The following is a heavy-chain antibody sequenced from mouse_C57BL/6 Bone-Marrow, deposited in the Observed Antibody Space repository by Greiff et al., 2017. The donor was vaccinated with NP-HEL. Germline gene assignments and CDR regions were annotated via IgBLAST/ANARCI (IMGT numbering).Heavy chain of an antibody. CDR1: GYTFTSYW. CDR3: EGNYAYYFDY. Sequence: QVHVKQPGAELVKPGASVKLSCKASGYTFTSYWMHWVKQRPGQGLEWIGMIHPNSGSTNYNEKFKSKATLTVDKSSSTAYMQLSSLTSEDSAVYYCEGNYAYYFDYWGQGTTLTVSS. J-gene: IGHJ2*01. CDR2: IHPNSGST. D-gene: IGHD2-1*01. V-gene: IGHV1-64*01.